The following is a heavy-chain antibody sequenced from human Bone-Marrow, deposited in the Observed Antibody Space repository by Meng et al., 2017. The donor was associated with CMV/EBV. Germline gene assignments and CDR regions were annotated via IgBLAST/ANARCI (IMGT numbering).Heavy chain of an antibody. CDR3: ASRTGYCSSTSCRADEPGVDY. CDR1: GSTFSSYT. CDR2: IIPILGIA. D-gene: IGHD2-2*01. J-gene: IGHJ4*02. Sequence: SVKVSCKASGSTFSSYTISWVRQAPGQGLEWMGRIIPILGIANYAQKFQGRVTITADKSTSTAYMELSSLRSEDTAVYYCASRTGYCSSTSCRADEPGVDYWGQGTLVTVSS. V-gene: IGHV1-69*02.